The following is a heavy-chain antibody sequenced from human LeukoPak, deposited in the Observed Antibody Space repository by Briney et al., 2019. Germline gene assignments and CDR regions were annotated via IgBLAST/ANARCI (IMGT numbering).Heavy chain of an antibody. V-gene: IGHV3-33*01. Sequence: GGSLRLSCAASGFTFSSYGMHWVRQAPGKGLEWVAVIWYDGGNKYYADSVKGRFTISRDNSKNTLYLQMNSLRAEDTAVYYCAREGKTTVVFDYWGQGTLVTVSS. CDR1: GFTFSSYG. D-gene: IGHD4-17*01. CDR3: AREGKTTVVFDY. CDR2: IWYDGGNK. J-gene: IGHJ4*02.